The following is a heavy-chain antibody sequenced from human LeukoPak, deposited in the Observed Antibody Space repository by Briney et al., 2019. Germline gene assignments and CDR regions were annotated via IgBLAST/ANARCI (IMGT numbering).Heavy chain of an antibody. D-gene: IGHD4-17*01. CDR1: GFTFGGYG. CDR2: IAYDGSRA. J-gene: IGHJ4*02. V-gene: IGHV3-30*02. CDR3: AKETYGDYGLDY. Sequence: GGSLRLSCAGSGFTFGGYGMHWFRQTPGKGLEWVAVIAYDGSRAFYADSVKGRFTISRDNSKNTLYLQMNSLRAEDTAVYYCAKETYGDYGLDYWGQGTLVTVSS.